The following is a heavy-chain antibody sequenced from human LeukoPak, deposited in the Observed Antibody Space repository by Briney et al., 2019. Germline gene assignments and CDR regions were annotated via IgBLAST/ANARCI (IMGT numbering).Heavy chain of an antibody. J-gene: IGHJ4*02. V-gene: IGHV3-48*04. Sequence: PGGSLRLSCAASGFTFSSYSMNWVRQAPGKGLEWVSYISSSSSTIYYADSVKGRFTISRDNAKNSLYLQMNSLRAEDTAVYYCARDGGATLVRGVITFDYWGQGTLVTVSS. CDR2: ISSSSSTI. D-gene: IGHD3-10*01. CDR3: ARDGGATLVRGVITFDY. CDR1: GFTFSSYS.